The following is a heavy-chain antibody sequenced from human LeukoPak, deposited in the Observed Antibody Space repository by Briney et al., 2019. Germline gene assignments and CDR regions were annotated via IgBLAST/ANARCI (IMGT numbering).Heavy chain of an antibody. CDR3: ARETYYDFWSGYTYYYYYMDV. J-gene: IGHJ6*03. Sequence: GGSLRLSCAASGFTFSSYAMSWVRQAPGKGLEWVSSISSSSSYIYYADSVKGRFTISRDNAKNSLYLQMNSLRAEDTAVYYCARETYYDFWSGYTYYYYYMDVWGKGTTVTVSS. V-gene: IGHV3-21*01. D-gene: IGHD3-3*01. CDR2: ISSSSSYI. CDR1: GFTFSSYA.